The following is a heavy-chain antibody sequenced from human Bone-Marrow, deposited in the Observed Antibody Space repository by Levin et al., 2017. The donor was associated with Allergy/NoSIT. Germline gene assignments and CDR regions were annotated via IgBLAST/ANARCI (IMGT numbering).Heavy chain of an antibody. J-gene: IGHJ5*01. CDR3: ARDAKAYCSSSGCYRGVWFDS. CDR1: GYTFSNYG. D-gene: IGHD2-2*02. V-gene: IGHV1-18*01. CDR2: ISDFSGDR. Sequence: ASVKVSCKASGYTFSNYGINWVRQAPGQGLEWMGWISDFSGDRKYGQKVQGRVTMSTDRSTSTAYMELNSLRSDDTAVYYCARDAKAYCSSSGCYRGVWFDSWGQGTLVTVSS.